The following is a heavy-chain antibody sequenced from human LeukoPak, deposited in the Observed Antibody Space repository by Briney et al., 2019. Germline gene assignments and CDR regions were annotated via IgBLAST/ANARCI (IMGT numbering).Heavy chain of an antibody. D-gene: IGHD1-26*01. CDR2: FDPEDGET. J-gene: IGHJ3*02. CDR3: ATGLVVGATSAFDI. V-gene: IGHV1-24*01. Sequence: ASVKVSCKVSGYTLTELSMHWVRQAPGKGLEWMGGFDPEDGETIYAQKFQGRVTMTEDTSTDTAYMELSSLRSADTAVYYCATGLVVGATSAFDIWGQGTMVTVSS. CDR1: GYTLTELS.